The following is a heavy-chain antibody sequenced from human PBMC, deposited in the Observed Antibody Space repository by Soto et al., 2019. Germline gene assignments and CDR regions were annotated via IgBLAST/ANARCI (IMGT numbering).Heavy chain of an antibody. D-gene: IGHD2-21*02. CDR3: ARGGHIAVVTASFDY. J-gene: IGHJ4*02. CDR1: GYTFNTYY. CDR2: IHPSGGGT. Sequence: QVQLVQSGAEVRKPGASVKVSCKPSGYTFNTYYLHWLRQAPGQALEWMGVIHPSGGGTTYAQKFLGRVAVTRDPATATVFMELRRLRSDDTAVYYCARGGHIAVVTASFDYWGQGTLVTVSS. V-gene: IGHV1-46*02.